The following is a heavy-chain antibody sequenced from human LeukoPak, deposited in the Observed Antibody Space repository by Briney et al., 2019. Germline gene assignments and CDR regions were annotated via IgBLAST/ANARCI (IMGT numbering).Heavy chain of an antibody. J-gene: IGHJ4*02. CDR1: GGSISSSSYY. CDR2: IYYSGST. V-gene: IGHV4-39*01. D-gene: IGHD3-9*01. CDR3: ARLGEFDWPSIDY. Sequence: SETLSLTCTVSGGSISSSSYYWGWIRQPPGKGLEWIGSIYYSGSTYYNPSLKSRVTISVDTSKNQFSLKLSSVTAADTAVYYCARLGEFDWPSIDYWGQGTLVTVSS.